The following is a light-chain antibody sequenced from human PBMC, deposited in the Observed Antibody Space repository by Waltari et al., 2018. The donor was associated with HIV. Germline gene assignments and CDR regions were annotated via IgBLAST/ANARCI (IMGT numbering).Light chain of an antibody. V-gene: IGLV3-21*04. CDR3: QVWDTISGHWV. CDR2: DDD. Sequence: SYVLTQPPSVSVAPGETATVTCGGSNIGSKSAHWFQQKPGQAPVLVIYDDDDRPSGIPKRFSGSNSGDTATLTISRVEAGDEADYYCQVWDTISGHWVFGGGTKLTVL. J-gene: IGLJ3*02. CDR1: NIGSKS.